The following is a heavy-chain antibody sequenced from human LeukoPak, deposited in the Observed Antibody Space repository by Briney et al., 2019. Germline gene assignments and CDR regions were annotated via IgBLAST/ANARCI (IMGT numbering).Heavy chain of an antibody. Sequence: ASVKVSCKASGYTFTSYAIPWVRQAPGQRLEWMGWINTGNSNRKYSQKFQDRVTITRGTSATTAYMELNSLTSEDTAVYYCARVSDDSGWNFDYWGQGTLVTVSS. D-gene: IGHD6-19*01. CDR1: GYTFTSYA. J-gene: IGHJ4*02. CDR2: INTGNSNR. CDR3: ARVSDDSGWNFDY. V-gene: IGHV1-3*04.